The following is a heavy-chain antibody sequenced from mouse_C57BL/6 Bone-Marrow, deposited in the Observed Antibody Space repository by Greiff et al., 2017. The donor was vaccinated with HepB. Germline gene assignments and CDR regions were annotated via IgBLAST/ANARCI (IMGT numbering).Heavy chain of an antibody. CDR1: GYSITSGYY. CDR2: ISYDGSN. V-gene: IGHV3-6*01. CDR3: AREKLGGYYFDY. D-gene: IGHD4-1*01. Sequence: DVKLQESGPGLVKPSQSLSLTCSVTGYSITSGYYWNWIRQFPGNKLEWMGYISYDGSNNYNPSLKNRISITRDTSKNQFFLKLNSVTTEDTATYYCAREKLGGYYFDYWGQGTTLTVSS. J-gene: IGHJ2*01.